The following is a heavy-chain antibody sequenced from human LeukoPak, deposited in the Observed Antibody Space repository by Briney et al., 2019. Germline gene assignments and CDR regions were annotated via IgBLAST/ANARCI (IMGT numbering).Heavy chain of an antibody. CDR3: ARDGYCSSTSCLVQIDY. CDR2: IIPIFGTA. J-gene: IGHJ4*02. CDR1: GYTFTTYY. D-gene: IGHD2-2*03. V-gene: IGHV1-69*13. Sequence: ASVKVSCKASGYTFTTYYMHWVRQAPGQGLEWMGGIIPIFGTANYAQKFQGRVTITADESTSTAYMELSSLRSEDTAVYYCARDGYCSSTSCLVQIDYWGQGTLVTVSS.